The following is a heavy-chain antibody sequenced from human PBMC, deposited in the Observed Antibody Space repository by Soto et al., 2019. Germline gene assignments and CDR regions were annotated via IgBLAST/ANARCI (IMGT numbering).Heavy chain of an antibody. J-gene: IGHJ6*02. CDR3: ARDLGDYDSSGHYGMDV. CDR1: GGSISSGGYY. V-gene: IGHV4-31*03. CDR2: IYYSGST. D-gene: IGHD3-22*01. Sequence: SETLSLTCTVSGGSISSGGYYWSWIRQHPGKGLEWIGYIYYSGSTYYNPSLKSRVTISVDTSKNQFSLKLSSVTAADTAVYYCARDLGDYDSSGHYGMDVWGQGTTVTVSS.